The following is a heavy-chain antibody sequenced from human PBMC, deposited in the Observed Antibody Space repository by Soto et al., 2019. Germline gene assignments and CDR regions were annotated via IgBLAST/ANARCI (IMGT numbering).Heavy chain of an antibody. V-gene: IGHV3-30*18. Sequence: QVQLVESGGGVVQPGRSLRLSCAASGFTLSGSGMHWVRQAPGKGLEWVAVISYDGSNKYYADSVKGRFTISRDNSKNTLYLQMNSLSAEDTAVYYCAKDPAVVSVAPYGMDVWGQGTTVTVSS. CDR3: AKDPAVVSVAPYGMDV. D-gene: IGHD2-2*01. J-gene: IGHJ6*02. CDR2: ISYDGSNK. CDR1: GFTLSGSG.